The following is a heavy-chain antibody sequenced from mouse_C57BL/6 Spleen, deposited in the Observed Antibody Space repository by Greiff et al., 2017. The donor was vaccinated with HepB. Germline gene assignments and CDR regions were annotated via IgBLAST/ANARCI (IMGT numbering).Heavy chain of an antibody. V-gene: IGHV5-4*01. CDR1: GFTFSSYA. J-gene: IGHJ1*03. D-gene: IGHD1-1*01. Sequence: EVHLVESGGGLVKPGGSLKLSCAASGFTFSSYAISWVRQTPEKRLEWVATISDGGSYTYYPDNVKGRFTISRDNAKNNLYLQMSHLKSEDTAMYYCARDRYYGSGYFDVWGTGTTVTVSS. CDR2: ISDGGSYT. CDR3: ARDRYYGSGYFDV.